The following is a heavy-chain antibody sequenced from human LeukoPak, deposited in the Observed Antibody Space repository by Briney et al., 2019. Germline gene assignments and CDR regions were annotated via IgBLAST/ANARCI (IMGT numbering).Heavy chain of an antibody. CDR2: ISTGGTNT. CDR1: GFTFTNFA. J-gene: IGHJ4*02. D-gene: IGHD6-13*01. V-gene: IGHV3-23*01. Sequence: GGSPRLSCAASGFTFTNFAMNWVRQSPGKGLEWVSTISTGGTNTYYADSVKGRFTISRDDSKNTLYLQMNNLRAEDTALYYCAKPRAGSSFDYWGLGTLVTVSS. CDR3: AKPRAGSSFDY.